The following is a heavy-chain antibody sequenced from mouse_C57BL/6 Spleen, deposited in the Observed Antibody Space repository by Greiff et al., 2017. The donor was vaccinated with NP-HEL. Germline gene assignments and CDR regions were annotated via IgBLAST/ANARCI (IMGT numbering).Heavy chain of an antibody. D-gene: IGHD1-1*02. Sequence: QVHVKQPGAELVKPGASVKLSCKASGYTFTSYWMHWVKQRPGQGLEWIGLIHPNSGSTNYNEKFKSKATLTVDKSSSTAYMQLSSLTSEDSAVYYCARCGYLDYWGQGTTLTVSS. V-gene: IGHV1-64*01. CDR3: ARCGYLDY. J-gene: IGHJ2*01. CDR2: IHPNSGST. CDR1: GYTFTSYW.